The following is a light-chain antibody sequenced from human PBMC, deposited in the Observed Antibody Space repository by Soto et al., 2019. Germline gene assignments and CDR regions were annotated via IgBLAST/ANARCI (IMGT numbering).Light chain of an antibody. CDR3: QQYDTWPLT. CDR1: QSVGSN. J-gene: IGKJ4*01. V-gene: IGKV3-15*01. CDR2: DAS. Sequence: EIVMTQSPATLSVSPGEIVTLSCRASQSVGSNLAWYQKKPGQAPRVLMYDASTRATVIPARVSGSGSGTEFTLTISSLQSEDWAIYYCQQYDTWPLTFGGGTKVEIK.